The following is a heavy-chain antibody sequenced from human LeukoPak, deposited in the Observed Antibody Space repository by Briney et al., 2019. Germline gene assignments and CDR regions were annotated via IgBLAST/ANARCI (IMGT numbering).Heavy chain of an antibody. CDR3: ARDLLDTSFDY. CDR2: ISSSGSTI. V-gene: IGHV3-48*04. Sequence: GGSLRLSCAASGFTFSSYGMNWVRQAPGKGLEWVSYISSSGSTIYYADSVKGRFTISRDNAKNSLYLQMNSLRAEDTAVYYCARDLLDTSFDYWGQGTLVTVSS. D-gene: IGHD5-18*01. CDR1: GFTFSSYG. J-gene: IGHJ4*02.